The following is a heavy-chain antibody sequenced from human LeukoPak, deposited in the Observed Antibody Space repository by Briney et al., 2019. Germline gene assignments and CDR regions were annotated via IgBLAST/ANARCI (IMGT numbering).Heavy chain of an antibody. CDR3: ARVGTAMVIGY. Sequence: PGGSLRLSCAASGFTFSSYSMNWVRQVPGNGLEWLSSISGSNSYVYYAASLKGRFTISRDNAKNSLSLQMNSLRAEDTAVYYCARVGTAMVIGYWGQGTLVTVSS. D-gene: IGHD5-18*01. CDR1: GFTFSSYS. J-gene: IGHJ4*02. CDR2: ISGSNSYV. V-gene: IGHV3-21*01.